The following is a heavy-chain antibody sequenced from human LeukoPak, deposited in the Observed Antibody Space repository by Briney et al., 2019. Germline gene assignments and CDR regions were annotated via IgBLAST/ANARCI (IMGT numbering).Heavy chain of an antibody. CDR1: GFTFSSHA. CDR3: AKFGGSFIAPFDI. CDR2: ISGSGGST. D-gene: IGHD1-26*01. Sequence: GGSLRLSCAASGFTFSSHAMSWVRQAPGKGLEWVSAISGSGGSTYYADSVKGRFTISGDNSKNTLYLQMNSLRAEDTAVFYCAKFGGSFIAPFDIWGQGTMVTVSS. V-gene: IGHV3-23*01. J-gene: IGHJ3*02.